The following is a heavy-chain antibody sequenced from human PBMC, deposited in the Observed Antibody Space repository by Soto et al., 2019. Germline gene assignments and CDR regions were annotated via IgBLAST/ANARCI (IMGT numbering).Heavy chain of an antibody. CDR3: ARVAPSSWSYYYYYMDV. V-gene: IGHV3-33*01. D-gene: IGHD6-13*01. J-gene: IGHJ6*03. Sequence: PGGSLRLSCAASGFTFSSYGMHWVRQAPGKGLEWVAVIWYDGSNKYYADSVKGRFTISRDNSKNTLYLQMNSLRAEDTAVYYCARVAPSSWSYYYYYMDVWGKGNTVTVSS. CDR2: IWYDGSNK. CDR1: GFTFSSYG.